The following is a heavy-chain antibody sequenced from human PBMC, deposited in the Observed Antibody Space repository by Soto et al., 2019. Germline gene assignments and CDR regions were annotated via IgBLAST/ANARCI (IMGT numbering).Heavy chain of an antibody. J-gene: IGHJ4*02. CDR3: ASERVAEMATGGYFDN. CDR1: GGTFSDLA. Sequence: QVHLVQSGAEVKKPGSSVKVSCKTSGGTFSDLAFSWVRQAPRQGLEWVGGIIPLFGTPNYAREFQGRVSISADESSNTVYMELRSLRSEDTDVYYCASERVAEMATGGYFDNWGQGTLVTVSS. V-gene: IGHV1-69*01. D-gene: IGHD5-12*01. CDR2: IIPLFGTP.